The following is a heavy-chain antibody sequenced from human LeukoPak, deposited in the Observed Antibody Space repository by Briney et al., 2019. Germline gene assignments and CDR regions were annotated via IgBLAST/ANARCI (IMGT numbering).Heavy chain of an antibody. CDR1: GGSISSGGYS. V-gene: IGHV4-30-2*01. Sequence: SETLSLTCAVSGGSISSGGYSWSWIRQPPGKGLEWIGYIYHSGSTYHNPSLKSRVTISVDRSKNQFSLKLSSVTAADTAVYYCARAAGFWSGYRNWFDPWGQGTLVTVSS. J-gene: IGHJ5*02. D-gene: IGHD3-3*01. CDR3: ARAAGFWSGYRNWFDP. CDR2: IYHSGST.